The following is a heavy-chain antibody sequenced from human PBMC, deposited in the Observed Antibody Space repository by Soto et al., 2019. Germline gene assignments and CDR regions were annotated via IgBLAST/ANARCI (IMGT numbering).Heavy chain of an antibody. CDR1: GFTFNTYW. V-gene: IGHV3-74*01. J-gene: IGHJ6*02. Sequence: EVQLVESGGGLVQPGGSLRLSCAASGFTFNTYWMHWVRQAPGKGLVWVSRINSDGSSTNYADSVKGRFTISRDNAKNTLYLQMNNLRAEDTAVYYCARGTRGYNYGPNSYHYGMDVWGQGTTVTVSS. CDR2: INSDGSST. CDR3: ARGTRGYNYGPNSYHYGMDV. D-gene: IGHD5-18*01.